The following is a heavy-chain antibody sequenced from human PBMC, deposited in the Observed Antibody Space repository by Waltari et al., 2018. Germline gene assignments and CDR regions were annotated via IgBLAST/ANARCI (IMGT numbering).Heavy chain of an antibody. Sequence: QVQLVQSGAEVKKPGSSVKVSCKASGGTFSSYAISWVRQAPGQGLELMGGLIPNFGTANYAQKFQGRVTITTDESTSTAYMELISLRSEDTAVYYCARDVTIFGVVIGGPMDVWGKGTTVTVSS. CDR1: GGTFSSYA. CDR3: ARDVTIFGVVIGGPMDV. J-gene: IGHJ6*03. D-gene: IGHD3-3*01. CDR2: LIPNFGTA. V-gene: IGHV1-69*05.